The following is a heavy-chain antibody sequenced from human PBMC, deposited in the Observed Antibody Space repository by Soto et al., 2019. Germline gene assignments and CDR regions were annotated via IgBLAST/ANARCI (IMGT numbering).Heavy chain of an antibody. J-gene: IGHJ4*02. CDR3: ATWRTYSGSYCFDY. D-gene: IGHD1-26*01. CDR1: GGTFKTYT. CDR2: IIPMYDSA. Sequence: QVQLVQSGAELKKPGSPVNVSCAASGGTFKTYTINWVRQAPGRGLEWIGQIIPMYDSANYAQGVQGRVTISADKSTNIAYMELSGLRSEDTALYYCATWRTYSGSYCFDYWGQGTLVSVSS. V-gene: IGHV1-69*06.